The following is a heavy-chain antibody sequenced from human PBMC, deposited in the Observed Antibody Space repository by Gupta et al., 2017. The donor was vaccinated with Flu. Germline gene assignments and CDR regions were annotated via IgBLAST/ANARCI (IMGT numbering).Heavy chain of an antibody. Sequence: GKGLEWVSAISGSGGSTYYADSVKGRFTISRDNSKNTLYLQMNSLRAEDTAVYYCAKGRLGYTYYFDYWGQGTLVTVSS. CDR3: AKGRLGYTYYFDY. CDR2: ISGSGGST. J-gene: IGHJ4*02. D-gene: IGHD3-16*02. V-gene: IGHV3-23*01.